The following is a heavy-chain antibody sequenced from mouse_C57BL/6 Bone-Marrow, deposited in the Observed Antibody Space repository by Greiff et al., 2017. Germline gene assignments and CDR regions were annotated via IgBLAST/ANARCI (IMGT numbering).Heavy chain of an antibody. Sequence: EVKLVESGGDLVKPGGSLKLSCAASGFTFSSYGMSWVRQTPDKRLEWVATISSGGSYTYYPDSVKGRFTISRDNAKNTLYLQMSSLKSEDTAMYYCASLYYYGSSEYYFDYWGQGTTLTVSS. D-gene: IGHD1-1*01. V-gene: IGHV5-6*02. CDR2: ISSGGSYT. J-gene: IGHJ2*01. CDR3: ASLYYYGSSEYYFDY. CDR1: GFTFSSYG.